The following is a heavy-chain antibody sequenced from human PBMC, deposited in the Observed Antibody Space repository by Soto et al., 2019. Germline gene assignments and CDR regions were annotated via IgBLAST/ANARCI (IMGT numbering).Heavy chain of an antibody. Sequence: QVQLQESGPGLVKPSETLSLTCTVSGGSISSYYWSWIRQPPGKGLEWIGYIYYSGSTNYNPSLKSRVTISVDTSKNQFSLKLSSVTAADTAVYYCARGLLFGESFDYWGQGTLVTVSS. CDR3: ARGLLFGESFDY. D-gene: IGHD3-10*02. CDR2: IYYSGST. V-gene: IGHV4-59*01. J-gene: IGHJ4*02. CDR1: GGSISSYY.